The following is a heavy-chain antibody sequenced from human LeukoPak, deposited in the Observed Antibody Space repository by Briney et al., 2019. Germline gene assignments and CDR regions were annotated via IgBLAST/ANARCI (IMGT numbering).Heavy chain of an antibody. V-gene: IGHV4-34*01. D-gene: IGHD3-10*01. J-gene: IGHJ6*03. CDR1: GGSFSGYY. Sequence: SETLSLTCAVYGGSFSGYYWSWIRQPPGKGLEWIGEINHSGSTNYNPSLKSRVTISVDKSKNQFSLKLSSVTAADTAVYYCASYGSGSYPDSTMDVWGKGTTVTVSS. CDR2: INHSGST. CDR3: ASYGSGSYPDSTMDV.